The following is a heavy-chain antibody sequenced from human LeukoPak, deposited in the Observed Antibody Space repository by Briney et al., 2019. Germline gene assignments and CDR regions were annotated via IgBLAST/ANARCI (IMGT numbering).Heavy chain of an antibody. CDR3: AHRNYDILTGHYLFDY. CDR1: GFSLSTSGVG. J-gene: IGHJ4*02. CDR2: IYWDDDK. Sequence: SGPTLVKPTRTLTLTCTFSGFSLSTSGVGVGWIRQPPGKALEWLALIYWDDDKRYSPSLKSRLTITKDTSKNQVVLTMTNMDPVDTATYYCAHRNYDILTGHYLFDYWGQGTLVTVSS. D-gene: IGHD3-9*01. V-gene: IGHV2-5*02.